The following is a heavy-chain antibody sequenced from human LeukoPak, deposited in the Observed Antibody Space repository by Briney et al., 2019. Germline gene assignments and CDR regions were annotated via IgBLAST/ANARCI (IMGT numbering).Heavy chain of an antibody. CDR2: ISAYNGNT. CDR1: GYTFTSYG. J-gene: IGHJ5*02. D-gene: IGHD1-26*01. Sequence: ASVKVSCKASGYTFTSYGISWVRQAPGQGLEWMGWISAYNGNTNYAQKLQGRVTMTTDTSTSTAYMELRSLRSDDTAVYYCARCVGVVGENWFDPWGQGTLVTVSS. CDR3: ARCVGVVGENWFDP. V-gene: IGHV1-18*01.